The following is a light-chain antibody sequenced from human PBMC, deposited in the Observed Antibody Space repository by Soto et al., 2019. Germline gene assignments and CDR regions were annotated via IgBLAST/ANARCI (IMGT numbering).Light chain of an antibody. V-gene: IGKV1-39*01. CDR1: QPISIY. CDR3: QQSHTIPYT. J-gene: IGKJ5*01. CDR2: ASS. Sequence: DIQMTQSPSSLSASVGDRVTISCRASQPISIYINWYQQKPGKAPKLLIYASSNLQGGVPSRFSGRGSWTHFTLPISSLQPEDVATYYCQQSHTIPYTFGQGTRLEIK.